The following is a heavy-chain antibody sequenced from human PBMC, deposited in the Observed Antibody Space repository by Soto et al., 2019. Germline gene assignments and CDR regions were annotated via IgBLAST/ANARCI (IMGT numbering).Heavy chain of an antibody. CDR2: IWYDGSNK. V-gene: IGHV3-33*01. Sequence: QVQLVESGGGVVQPGRSLRLSCAASGFTFSSSGMHWVRQAPGKGLEWVAVIWYDGSNKYYADSVKGRFTISRDNSKNTLYLQMNSLRAEDTAVYYCASNRDRGFGESELTFWGQGTLVTVSS. CDR3: ASNRDRGFGESELTF. D-gene: IGHD3-10*01. J-gene: IGHJ4*02. CDR1: GFTFSSSG.